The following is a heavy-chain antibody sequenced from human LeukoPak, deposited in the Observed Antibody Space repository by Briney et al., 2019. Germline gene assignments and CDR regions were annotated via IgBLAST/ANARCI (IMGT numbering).Heavy chain of an antibody. CDR2: ISTYFGVT. J-gene: IGHJ5*02. V-gene: IGHV1-18*04. Sequence: ASVEVSCKASGFRFSSFGVSWVRQAPGQGLEWMGWISTYFGVTHYAEKFEDRVTMTIDTSTTTAYMELRSLRYDDTAVYYCARDSDYSGNGNGDWFDPWGQGTVVTVSS. CDR3: ARDSDYSGNGNGDWFDP. D-gene: IGHD4-11*01. CDR1: GFRFSSFG.